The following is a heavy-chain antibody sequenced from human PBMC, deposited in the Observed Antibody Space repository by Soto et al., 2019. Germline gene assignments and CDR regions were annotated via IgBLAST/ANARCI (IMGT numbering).Heavy chain of an antibody. D-gene: IGHD6-19*01. Sequence: QVQLVESGGGVVQPGGSLNLACVASGFTVGTTGMHWVRQAPGKGLEWVAMISHSGTSKQYGDSVQGRFTVSRDDAKNTLYLQMSSLRPEDTGTYQCAKDWGSGGWFNWFHPWGQGVKVTVSS. J-gene: IGHJ5*02. V-gene: IGHV3-30*18. CDR3: AKDWGSGGWFNWFHP. CDR1: GFTVGTTG. CDR2: ISHSGTSK.